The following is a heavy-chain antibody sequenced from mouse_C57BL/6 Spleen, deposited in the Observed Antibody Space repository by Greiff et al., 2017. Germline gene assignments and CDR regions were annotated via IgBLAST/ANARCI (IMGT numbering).Heavy chain of an antibody. CDR2: IYPGDGDT. V-gene: IGHV1-82*01. D-gene: IGHD1-2*01. Sequence: SGPELVKPGASVKISCKASGYAFSSSWMNWVKQRPGKGLEWIGRIYPGDGDTNYNGKFKGKATLTADKSSSTAYMQISSLTSEDSAVYFCARAGNYDGLLAYWGQGTLVTVSA. J-gene: IGHJ3*01. CDR3: ARAGNYDGLLAY. CDR1: GYAFSSSW.